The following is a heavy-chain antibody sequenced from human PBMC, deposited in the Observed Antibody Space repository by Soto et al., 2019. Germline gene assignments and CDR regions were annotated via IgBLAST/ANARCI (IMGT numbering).Heavy chain of an antibody. CDR3: ASSRYYDFWSGYSGYYYGMDV. V-gene: IGHV3-21*01. CDR1: VFTFISYS. Sequence: GWSLRLSCASSVFTFISYSMNWVRQAPGKGLEWVSSISSSSSYIYYADSVKGRFTISRDNAKNSLYLQMNSLRAEDTAVYYCASSRYYDFWSGYSGYYYGMDVWGQGTTVTVSS. D-gene: IGHD3-3*01. J-gene: IGHJ6*02. CDR2: ISSSSSYI.